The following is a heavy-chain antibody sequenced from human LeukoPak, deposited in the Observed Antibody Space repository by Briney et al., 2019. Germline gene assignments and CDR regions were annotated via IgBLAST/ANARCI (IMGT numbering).Heavy chain of an antibody. J-gene: IGHJ6*04. Sequence: GRSLRLSCAASGFTFSDYYMSWIRQAPGKGLEWVSYISSSGSTIYYADSVKGRFTISRDNAKNSLYLQMNSLRAEDTAVYYCARDRDILTGYRGMDVWGKGTTVTVSS. V-gene: IGHV3-11*04. CDR3: ARDRDILTGYRGMDV. D-gene: IGHD3-9*01. CDR2: ISSSGSTI. CDR1: GFTFSDYY.